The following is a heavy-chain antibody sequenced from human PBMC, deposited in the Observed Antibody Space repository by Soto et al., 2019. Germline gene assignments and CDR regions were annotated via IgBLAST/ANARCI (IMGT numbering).Heavy chain of an antibody. V-gene: IGHV3-15*01. CDR3: AADRYCSSNTCPGAFDI. D-gene: IGHD2-2*01. CDR1: GFAFTHVW. J-gene: IGHJ3*02. Sequence: EVQLLESGGDLAEPGGSLRLSCAASGFAFTHVWMTWVRQAPGRGLEWVGRIKRKIDGETTNYAAPVKGRFTISRDDSKNTLCLQINSLKADDSAVYYCAADRYCSSNTCPGAFDIWGQGTTV. CDR2: IKRKIDGETT.